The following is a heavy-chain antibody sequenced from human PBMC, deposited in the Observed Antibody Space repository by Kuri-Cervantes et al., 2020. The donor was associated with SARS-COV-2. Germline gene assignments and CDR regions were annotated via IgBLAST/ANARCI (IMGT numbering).Heavy chain of an antibody. V-gene: IGHV1-18*01. CDR3: ARDAGYYDSSGYRYYFDY. CDR1: GYTFTSYG. CDR2: ISAYNGNT. J-gene: IGHJ4*02. D-gene: IGHD3-22*01. Sequence: ASVKVSCKASGYTFTSYGISWARQAPGQGLEWMGWISAYNGNTNYAQKLQGRVTMTTDTSTSTAYMELRSLRSDDTAVYNCARDAGYYDSSGYRYYFDYWGQGTLVTVSS.